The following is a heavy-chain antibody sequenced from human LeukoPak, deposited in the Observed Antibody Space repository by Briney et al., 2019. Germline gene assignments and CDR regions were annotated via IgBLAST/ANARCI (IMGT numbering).Heavy chain of an antibody. J-gene: IGHJ4*02. CDR3: ARSRVNGYNRGFDY. Sequence: GGSLRLSCAASGFTFSDYYMSWLRQAPGKGLEWVSYITSSSSYTNYAELLKGRFTISRDNAKKSLYLQINSLRVEDTAVYYCARSRVNGYNRGFDYWGQGTLVTVSS. CDR2: ITSSSSYT. V-gene: IGHV3-11*03. D-gene: IGHD5-24*01. CDR1: GFTFSDYY.